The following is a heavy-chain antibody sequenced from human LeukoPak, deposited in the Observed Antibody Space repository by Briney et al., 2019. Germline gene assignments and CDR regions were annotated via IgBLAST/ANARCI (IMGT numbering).Heavy chain of an antibody. CDR2: IYTSGST. CDR3: ARLGRGYSYGRDEYYFDY. J-gene: IGHJ4*02. D-gene: IGHD5-18*01. Sequence: PSETLSLTCAVYGGSFSGYYWSWIRQPAGKGLEWIGRIYTSGSTNYNPSLKSRVTMSVDTSKNQFSLKLSSVTAADTAVYYCARLGRGYSYGRDEYYFDYWGQETLVTVSS. V-gene: IGHV4-59*10. CDR1: GGSFSGYY.